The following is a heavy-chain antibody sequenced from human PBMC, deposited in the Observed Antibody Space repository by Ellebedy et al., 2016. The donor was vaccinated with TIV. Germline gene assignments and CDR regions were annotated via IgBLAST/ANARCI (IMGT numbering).Heavy chain of an antibody. CDR1: GYTFTSYY. J-gene: IGHJ4*02. CDR3: AKEGRRNYDTSGYPYYFDY. V-gene: IGHV3-30-3*02. D-gene: IGHD3-22*01. CDR2: ISYEGSNE. Sequence: SCXASGYTFTSYYMHWVRQAPGKGLEWVTVISYEGSNEYYADSVKGRFTISRDNPKNTLYLQMNSLRAEDTAVYYCAKEGRRNYDTSGYPYYFDYWGQGILVTVSS.